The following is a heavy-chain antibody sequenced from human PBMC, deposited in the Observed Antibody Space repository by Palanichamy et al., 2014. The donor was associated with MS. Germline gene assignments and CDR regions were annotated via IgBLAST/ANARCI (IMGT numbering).Heavy chain of an antibody. D-gene: IGHD6-6*01. V-gene: IGHV4-34*01. CDR1: SGSLSGHY. CDR2: IHQSGST. Sequence: QGQLQQWGAGLLKPSETLSLTCAVYSGSLSGHYWIWIRQPPGKGLEWIGEIHQSGSTRYNPSLKSRVTIAVDTSKNQFSPNLNSVTAADTAVYYCARGVEEYSPSSSSFWGGFWFNPWGQGTLVTVSS. CDR3: ARGVEEYSPSSSSFWGGFWFNP. J-gene: IGHJ5*02.